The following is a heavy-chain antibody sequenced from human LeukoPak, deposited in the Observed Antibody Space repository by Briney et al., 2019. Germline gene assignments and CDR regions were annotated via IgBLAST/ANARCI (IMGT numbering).Heavy chain of an antibody. CDR1: GLSFSNAW. CDR3: TTYRYSYDVRGYSCFDH. J-gene: IGHJ4*02. CDR2: IITKSSGGAE. D-gene: IGHD3-22*01. Sequence: GGSLRLSCAASGLSFSNAWMSWVRQAPGKGLEWVARIITKSSGGAEDYAEPVRGRFTISRDDSKETLYLQIDSLKTEDTAVYYCTTYRYSYDVRGYSCFDHWGQGTLVTVSS. V-gene: IGHV3-15*01.